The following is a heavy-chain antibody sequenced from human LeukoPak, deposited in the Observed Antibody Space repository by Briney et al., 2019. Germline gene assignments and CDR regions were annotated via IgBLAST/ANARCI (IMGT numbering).Heavy chain of an antibody. V-gene: IGHV3-48*03. D-gene: IGHD5-24*01. J-gene: IGHJ4*02. CDR3: ARGRAGYNYRSGAVFVY. CDR2: ISSSGSTI. Sequence: PGGSLRLSCAASGFTFSSYEMNWVRQAPGRGLQCVSYISSSGSTIYYADSVKGRFTISRDNAKNSLYLQMNSLRAEDTAVYYCARGRAGYNYRSGAVFVYWGQGTLVTVSS. CDR1: GFTFSSYE.